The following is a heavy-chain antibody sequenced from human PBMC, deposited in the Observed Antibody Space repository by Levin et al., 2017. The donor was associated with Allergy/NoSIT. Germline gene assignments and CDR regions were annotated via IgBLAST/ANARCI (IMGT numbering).Heavy chain of an antibody. CDR1: ESNFMKYW. D-gene: IGHD4/OR15-4a*01. V-gene: IGHV5-51*01. CDR2: IYAGDSDT. CDR3: GGRQPMVGDASDM. Sequence: GGSLRLSCQASESNFMKYWIAWVRQMPGKGLEWMGMIYAGDSDTRYSPSIEAQVTMSVDKSINTAYLEWSSLEAADAATCYCGGRQPMVGDASDMWGQGTMVIVSS. J-gene: IGHJ3*02.